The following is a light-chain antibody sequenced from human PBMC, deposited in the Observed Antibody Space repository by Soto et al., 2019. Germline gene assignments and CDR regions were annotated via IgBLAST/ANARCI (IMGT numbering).Light chain of an antibody. CDR3: QQSYSTRWT. J-gene: IGKJ1*01. CDR1: QNSSVF. Sequence: IHRSYSPSTLSAYVGDRVTIACRASQNSSVFLNWYQHKAGKAPKLLIYTASSLESGVPSRISGGGSGTEFTLTISSLHPDDFATYYCQQSYSTRWTFGQGTKVDIK. V-gene: IGKV1-39*01. CDR2: TAS.